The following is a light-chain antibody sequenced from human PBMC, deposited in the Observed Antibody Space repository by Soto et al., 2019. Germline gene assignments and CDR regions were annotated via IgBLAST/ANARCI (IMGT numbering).Light chain of an antibody. J-gene: IGKJ4*01. CDR2: DAS. Sequence: DILLTQSPDTLSLSPRERATLSRTASQTVSSSYVAWYQQKPGQAPTLRLYDASTWATATPARFSGSGCGTDLTLTITSLEPEDFAVYFCQQRSNWPPLTFGGGTKVDIK. CDR1: QTVSSSY. CDR3: QQRSNWPPLT. V-gene: IGKV3-11*01.